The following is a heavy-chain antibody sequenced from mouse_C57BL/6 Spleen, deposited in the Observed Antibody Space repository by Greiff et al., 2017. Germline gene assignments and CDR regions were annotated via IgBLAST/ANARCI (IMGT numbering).Heavy chain of an antibody. CDR2: INYDGSST. V-gene: IGHV5-16*01. CDR1: GFTFSDYY. CDR3: ARGTTVVAYFDY. J-gene: IGHJ2*01. Sequence: EVQVVESEGGLVQPGSSMKLSCTASGFTFSDYYMAWVRQVPEKGLEWVANINYDGSSTYYLDSLKSRFIISRDNAKNILYLQMSSLKSEDTATYYCARGTTVVAYFDYWGQGTTLTVSS. D-gene: IGHD1-1*01.